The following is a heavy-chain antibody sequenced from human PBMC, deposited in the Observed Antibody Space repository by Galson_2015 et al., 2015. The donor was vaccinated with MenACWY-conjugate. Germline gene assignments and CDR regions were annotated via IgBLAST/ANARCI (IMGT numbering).Heavy chain of an antibody. CDR3: GKRPPRGIGGCFGY. CDR2: IHYSGGT. D-gene: IGHD3-16*01. J-gene: IGHJ4*03. Sequence: SETLSLTCTVSGGSISSNDFYCAWFRQPPGKGLEWIGNIHYSGGTYHNPSLKSRITTSVDTSNNQFSLNLASVTAADTALYYCGKRPPRGIGGCFGYWGQGSMVPVSS. V-gene: IGHV4-39*01. CDR1: GGSISSNDFY.